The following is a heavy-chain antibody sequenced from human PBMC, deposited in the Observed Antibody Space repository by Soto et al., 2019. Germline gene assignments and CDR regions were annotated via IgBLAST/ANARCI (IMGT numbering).Heavy chain of an antibody. D-gene: IGHD3-3*01. CDR3: ARITFGVVIYYYLMDV. J-gene: IGHJ6*03. CDR1: GGSISSGGYY. CDR2: IYYSGST. Sequence: SETLSLTCTVSGGSISSGGYYWSWIRQHPGKGLEWIGYIYYSGSTYYNPSLKSRVTISVDTSKNQFSLKLSSVTAADTAVYYCARITFGVVIYYYLMDVWGKGSTVT. V-gene: IGHV4-31*03.